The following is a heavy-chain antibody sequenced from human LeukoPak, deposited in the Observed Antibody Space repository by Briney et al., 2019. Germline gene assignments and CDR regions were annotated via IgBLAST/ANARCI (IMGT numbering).Heavy chain of an antibody. Sequence: GGSLRLSCAASGFTFSSYAMHWVRQAPGKGLEYVSAISSNGGSTYYANSVKGRFTISRDNSKNTLYLQMGSLRAEDVAVYYCARYSGSYDYWGQGPLATVSS. V-gene: IGHV3-64*01. CDR1: GFTFSSYA. CDR2: ISSNGGST. CDR3: ARYSGSYDY. D-gene: IGHD1-26*01. J-gene: IGHJ4*02.